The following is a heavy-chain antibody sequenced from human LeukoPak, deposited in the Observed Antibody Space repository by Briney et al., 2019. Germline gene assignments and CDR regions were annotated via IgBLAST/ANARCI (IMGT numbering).Heavy chain of an antibody. V-gene: IGHV1-18*01. CDR3: ARDHDYGDPEYYYGMDV. D-gene: IGHD4-17*01. J-gene: IGHJ6*02. CDR2: ISAYNGNT. Sequence: ASVKVSCKAFGYTFTSYGISWVRQAPGQGLEWMGWISAYNGNTNYAQKLQGRVTMTTDTSTSTAYMELRSLRSDDTAVYYCARDHDYGDPEYYYGMDVWGQGTTVTVSS. CDR1: GYTFTSYG.